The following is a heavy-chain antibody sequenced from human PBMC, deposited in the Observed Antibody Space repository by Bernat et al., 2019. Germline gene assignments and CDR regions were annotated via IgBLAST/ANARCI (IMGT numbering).Heavy chain of an antibody. CDR3: QREPNGYKYFDY. J-gene: IGHJ4*02. D-gene: IGHD5-18*01. V-gene: IGHV3-66*02. Sequence: EVQLVESGGGLVQPGGSLRLSCAVSGFTVSSNYMAWVRQAPGKGLEWVPTIYSGGSTYYADPVKGRFTISRDNSKTTFYLQMNSLRAEDTAVYYCQREPNGYKYFDYWGQGTLVTVSS. CDR1: GFTVSSNY. CDR2: IYSGGST.